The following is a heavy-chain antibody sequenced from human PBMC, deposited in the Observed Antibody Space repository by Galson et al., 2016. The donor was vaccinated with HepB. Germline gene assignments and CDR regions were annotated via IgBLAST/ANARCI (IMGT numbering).Heavy chain of an antibody. CDR1: GFTFSDYY. D-gene: IGHD1-14*01. J-gene: IGHJ4*02. CDR3: ARRNSYYFDY. CDR2: ISSSGTYT. Sequence: SLRLSCAASGFTFSDYYMSWIRQAPGKGLEGISYISSSGTYTNYADFVRGRFTISRDNAKNSLFLQMNSLRPEDTAVYYCARRNSYYFDYWAQGTLVTVSS. V-gene: IGHV3-11*06.